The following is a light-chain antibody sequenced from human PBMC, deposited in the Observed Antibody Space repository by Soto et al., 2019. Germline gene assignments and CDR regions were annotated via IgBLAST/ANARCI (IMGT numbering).Light chain of an antibody. CDR1: QSVNSN. V-gene: IGKV3-15*01. CDR3: QQYSKWPPIT. Sequence: EIVMTQSASTLSGSAGERATLSCRASQSVNSNLAWYQQEPGQPPRLLIYSASTRATGIPARFSGRGSATEFTLTISGLQSEDFAVYYCQQYSKWPPITFGQGTRLEIK. CDR2: SAS. J-gene: IGKJ5*01.